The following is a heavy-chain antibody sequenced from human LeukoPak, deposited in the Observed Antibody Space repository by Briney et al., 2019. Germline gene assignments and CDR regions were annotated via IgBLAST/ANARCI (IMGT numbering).Heavy chain of an antibody. CDR2: IYTTGST. Sequence: SETLSLTCTVSGGSISSYYWSWIRQPPGKGLEWIGYIYTTGSTNYNPSLKSRVTISVDTSKNQFSLKLSSVTAADTAVYYCARAQYDYGSGSYYYYYYMDVWGKGTTVTVSS. CDR1: GGSISSYY. J-gene: IGHJ6*03. D-gene: IGHD3-10*01. V-gene: IGHV4-4*08. CDR3: ARAQYDYGSGSYYYYYYMDV.